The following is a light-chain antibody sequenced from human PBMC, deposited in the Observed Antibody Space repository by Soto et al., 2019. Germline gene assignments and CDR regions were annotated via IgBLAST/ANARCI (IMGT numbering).Light chain of an antibody. V-gene: IGKV3-20*01. Sequence: EIVLTLSPGTLSLSPGERATLSCRASQSVSSSYLAWYQQKPGQAPRLLIYDASSRATGIPDRFSGGGSGTDFTLTIIRLEPEDFAVYYCQQFSSYPLTFGGGTKVDIK. J-gene: IGKJ4*01. CDR3: QQFSSYPLT. CDR2: DAS. CDR1: QSVSSSY.